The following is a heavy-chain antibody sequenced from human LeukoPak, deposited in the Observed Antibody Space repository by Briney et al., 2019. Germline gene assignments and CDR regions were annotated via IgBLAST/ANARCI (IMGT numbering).Heavy chain of an antibody. V-gene: IGHV4-31*11. CDR1: GGSFSGYY. CDR3: ARDYSNCSGGSCYYY. CDR2: IYYSGST. J-gene: IGHJ4*02. Sequence: PSETLSLTCAVYGGSFSGYYWSWIRQHPGKGLEWIGYIYYSGSTYYNPSLKSRVTISVDTSKNQFSLKLSSVTAADTAVYYCARDYSNCSGGSCYYYWGQGTLVTVSS. D-gene: IGHD2-15*01.